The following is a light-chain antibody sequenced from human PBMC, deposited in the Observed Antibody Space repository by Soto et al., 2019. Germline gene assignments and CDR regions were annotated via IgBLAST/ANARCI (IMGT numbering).Light chain of an antibody. CDR1: SSNIGAGYD. CDR3: QSYDSSLSGGV. Sequence: QAVVTQPPSVSGAPGQRVTISCTGGSSNIGAGYDVHWYQQLPGTAPKLLIYGNSNRPSGVPDRFSGSKSGTSASLAITGLQAEDEADYYCQSYDSSLSGGVFGTGTKVTVL. V-gene: IGLV1-40*01. J-gene: IGLJ1*01. CDR2: GNS.